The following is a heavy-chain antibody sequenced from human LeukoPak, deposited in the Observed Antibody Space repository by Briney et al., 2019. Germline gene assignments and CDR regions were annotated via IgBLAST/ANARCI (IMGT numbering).Heavy chain of an antibody. J-gene: IGHJ5*02. CDR3: TRRFGS. CDR1: GFIFSSYG. V-gene: IGHV3-48*04. Sequence: PGGSLRLSCAASGFIFSSYGMNWVRQAPGKGLEWVSYISASGSTISYADSVRGRFTISRDDAKNSLYLQMNSLRVEDTAVYYCTRRFGSWGQGTLVTVSS. CDR2: ISASGSTI. D-gene: IGHD3-16*01.